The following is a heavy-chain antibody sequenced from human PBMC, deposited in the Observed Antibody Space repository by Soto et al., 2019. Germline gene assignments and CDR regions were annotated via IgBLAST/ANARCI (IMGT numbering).Heavy chain of an antibody. CDR2: IYYSGST. Sequence: QVQLQESGPGLVKPSQTLSLTCTVSGGSISSGGYYWSWIRQHPGKGLEWIGYIYYSGSTYYNPSLKSRVTISVDTSKNQFSLKLSCVTAADTAVYYCARVSAYYDSSGYYPGDYGWFDPWGQGTLVTVSS. V-gene: IGHV4-31*03. CDR3: ARVSAYYDSSGYYPGDYGWFDP. D-gene: IGHD3-22*01. CDR1: GGSISSGGYY. J-gene: IGHJ5*02.